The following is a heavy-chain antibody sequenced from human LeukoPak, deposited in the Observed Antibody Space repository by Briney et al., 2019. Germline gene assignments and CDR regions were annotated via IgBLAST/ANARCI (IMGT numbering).Heavy chain of an antibody. CDR2: ISGSGGST. Sequence: PGGSLRLSCAASGFTFSSYAMSWGRQAPGKGLEWVSAISGSGGSTYYADSVKGRFTISRDNSKNTLYLQMNSLRAEDTAVYYCAKRYCSGGSCNFYYYYGMDVWGQGTTVTVSS. J-gene: IGHJ6*02. V-gene: IGHV3-23*01. D-gene: IGHD2-15*01. CDR1: GFTFSSYA. CDR3: AKRYCSGGSCNFYYYYGMDV.